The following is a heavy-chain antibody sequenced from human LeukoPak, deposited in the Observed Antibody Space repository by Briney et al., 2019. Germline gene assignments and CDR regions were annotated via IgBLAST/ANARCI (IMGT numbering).Heavy chain of an antibody. CDR2: INPNSGDT. V-gene: IGHV1-2*02. Sequence: VASVKVSCKASGYTFTGYYMHWMRQAPGQGLEWMGCINPNSGDTNYAENFQGRVTMTRDTSISTAYMEMNRLRADDMAVYSCARETIGGAGAFDYLVQGTLVTVCS. D-gene: IGHD6-19*01. J-gene: IGHJ4*02. CDR3: ARETIGGAGAFDY. CDR1: GYTFTGYY.